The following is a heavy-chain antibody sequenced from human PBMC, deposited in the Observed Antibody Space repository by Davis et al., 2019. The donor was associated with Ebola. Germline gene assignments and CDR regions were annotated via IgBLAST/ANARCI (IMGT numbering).Heavy chain of an antibody. CDR1: GYTFSSYG. CDR3: ARDVRGITGPSEY. J-gene: IGHJ4*02. D-gene: IGHD1-1*01. Sequence: ASVKVSCKASGYTFSSYGISWVRQAPGQGLEWMGWISGYNGNTNYAQKVQGRITMTTDTSTSTAYMELRSLRSDDTARYYCARDVRGITGPSEYWGQGTLVTVSS. CDR2: ISGYNGNT. V-gene: IGHV1-18*01.